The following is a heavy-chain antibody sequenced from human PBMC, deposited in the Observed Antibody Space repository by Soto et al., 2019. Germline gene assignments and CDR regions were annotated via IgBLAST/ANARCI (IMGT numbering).Heavy chain of an antibody. CDR1: GYSFTSYW. CDR2: IDPSDSYT. D-gene: IGHD6-19*01. J-gene: IGHJ6*01. CDR3: ARPSSGWSDYYYYGMDV. V-gene: IGHV5-10-1*01. Sequence: PGESLKISCKGSGYSFTSYWISWVRQMPGKGLEWMGRIDPSDSYTNYSPSFQGHVTISADKSISTAYLQWSSLKAPDTAMYYCARPSSGWSDYYYYGMDVWGQGTTVTVSS.